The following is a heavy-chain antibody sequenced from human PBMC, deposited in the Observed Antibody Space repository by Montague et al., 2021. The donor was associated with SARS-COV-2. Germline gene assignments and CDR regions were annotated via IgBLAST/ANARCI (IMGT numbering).Heavy chain of an antibody. CDR2: MHYSGST. D-gene: IGHD6-13*01. V-gene: IGHV4-59*12. Sequence: SETLSLTCTLSGGSITGYFWTWIRQPPGKGLEWLGHMHYSGSTKYNPSLESRVTMSIDTSESQFSLHLRSATAADTGVYYCARVPFSSSWYYLDYWGQGTQVTVSS. J-gene: IGHJ4*02. CDR3: ARVPFSSSWYYLDY. CDR1: GGSITGYF.